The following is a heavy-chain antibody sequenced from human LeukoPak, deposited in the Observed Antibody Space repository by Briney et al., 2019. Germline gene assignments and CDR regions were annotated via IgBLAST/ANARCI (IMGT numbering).Heavy chain of an antibody. D-gene: IGHD2-2*01. CDR3: ARVWCSSTSCQYDDY. CDR1: GSTFSSYS. V-gene: IGHV3-21*01. J-gene: IGHJ4*02. CDR2: ISSSSSYI. Sequence: PGGSLRLSCAASGSTFSSYSMNWVRQAPGKGLEWVSSISSSSSYIYYADSVKGRFTISRDNAKNSLYLQMNSLRAEDTAVYYCARVWCSSTSCQYDDYWGQGTLVTVSS.